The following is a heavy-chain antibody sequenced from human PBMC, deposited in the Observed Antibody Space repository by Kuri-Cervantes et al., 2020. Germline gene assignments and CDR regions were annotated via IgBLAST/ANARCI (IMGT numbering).Heavy chain of an antibody. CDR2: IGTAGDT. J-gene: IGHJ2*01. CDR3: TWGRFDL. D-gene: IGHD1-26*01. V-gene: IGHV3-13*01. CDR1: GFTFSSYD. Sequence: GESLKISCAASGFTFSSYDMHWVRQATGKGLEWVSAIGTAGDTYYPGSVKGRFTISRENAKNSLYLQVNSLRDEDTAVYYCTWGRFDLWGRGTLVTVSS.